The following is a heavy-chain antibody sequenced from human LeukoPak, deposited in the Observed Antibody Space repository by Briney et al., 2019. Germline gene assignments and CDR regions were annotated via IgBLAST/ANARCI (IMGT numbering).Heavy chain of an antibody. CDR2: IFQSVST. D-gene: IGHD2/OR15-2a*01. Sequence: SETLSLTCTVSGYSISGGYYWGWIRQPPGKGLEWIGTIFQSVSTYYNPSLKSRVTTSVDTSKNQFSLKLSSVTAADTAVYCCARTNSTGFDVWGQGTLVTVSS. V-gene: IGHV4-38-2*02. CDR3: ARTNSTGFDV. J-gene: IGHJ4*02. CDR1: GYSISGGYY.